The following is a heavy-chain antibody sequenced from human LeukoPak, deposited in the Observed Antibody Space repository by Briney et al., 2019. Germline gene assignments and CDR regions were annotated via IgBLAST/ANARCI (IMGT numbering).Heavy chain of an antibody. CDR2: ITWNSGNI. V-gene: IGHV3-9*01. CDR3: AKVGGGPSSWYDY. Sequence: GGSLRLSCAASGFTFDDYAMHWVRQAPGKGLEWVSGITWNSGNIGYADSVKGRFAVSRDNAKNSLYLQMNSLRAEDTALCYCAKVGGGPSSWYDYWGQGTLVTVSS. CDR1: GFTFDDYA. D-gene: IGHD6-13*01. J-gene: IGHJ4*02.